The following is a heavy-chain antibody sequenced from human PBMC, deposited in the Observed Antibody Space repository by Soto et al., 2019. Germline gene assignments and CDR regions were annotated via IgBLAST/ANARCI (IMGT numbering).Heavy chain of an antibody. D-gene: IGHD3-10*01. CDR2: IYYSGST. Sequence: PSETLSLTCTVSGGSIRSYYWSWIRQPPGKGLEWIGYIYYSGSTNYNPSLKSRVTISVDTSKNQFSLKLSSVTAADTAVYYCARPGNYGSGSYLYYLDYWGQGTLVTVSS. CDR3: ARPGNYGSGSYLYYLDY. V-gene: IGHV4-59*08. J-gene: IGHJ4*02. CDR1: GGSIRSYY.